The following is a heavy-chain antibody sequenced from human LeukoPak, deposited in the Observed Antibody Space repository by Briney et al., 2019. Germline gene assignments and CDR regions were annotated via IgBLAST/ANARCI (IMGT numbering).Heavy chain of an antibody. CDR2: ISRSGDIT. V-gene: IGHV3-23*01. J-gene: IGHJ4*02. CDR3: ATEGFYF. CDR1: GAAFSKYG. Sequence: GGSLRLSCAASGAAFSKYGMKWVRQAAGAGLEYISGISRSGDITHYADSVKGRFTISRDNVKNTLYLQMNSLRAEDRALYYCATEGFYFWGPGTQVTVSS.